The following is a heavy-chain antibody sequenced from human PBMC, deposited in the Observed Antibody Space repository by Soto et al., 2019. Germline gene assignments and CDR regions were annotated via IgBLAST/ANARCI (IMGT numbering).Heavy chain of an antibody. Sequence: PGGSLRLSCAASGFTFSSYAMSWVRQAPGKGLEWVSASRGSGGSTYYADSVKGRFTNSRDNSKKTLYLQMNSLRAEDTAVYYCEKDRATMRRFDYWGQGTLVTVSS. CDR1: GFTFSSYA. CDR3: EKDRATMRRFDY. J-gene: IGHJ4*02. D-gene: IGHD2-15*01. V-gene: IGHV3-23*01. CDR2: SRGSGGST.